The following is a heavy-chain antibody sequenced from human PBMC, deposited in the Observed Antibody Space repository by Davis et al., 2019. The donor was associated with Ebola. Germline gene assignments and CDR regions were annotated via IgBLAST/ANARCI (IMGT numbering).Heavy chain of an antibody. CDR3: ALLTGTTVDDIDY. CDR1: GYTFTDYY. Sequence: ASVKVSCKTSGYTFTDYYMHWVRQAPGQGLEWMGIINPSGGSTSYAQKFQGRVTMTRDTSTSTVYMELSSLRSEDTAVYYCALLTGTTVDDIDYWGQGTLVTVSS. D-gene: IGHD1-14*01. V-gene: IGHV1-46*01. J-gene: IGHJ4*02. CDR2: INPSGGST.